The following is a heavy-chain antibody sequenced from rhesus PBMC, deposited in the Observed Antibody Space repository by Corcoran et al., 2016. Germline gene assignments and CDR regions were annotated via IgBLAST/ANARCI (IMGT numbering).Heavy chain of an antibody. Sequence: EVQLVESGGGLVQPGGSLRLSCAASGFTFSSYGMSWVRQAPGKGLEWVSYISNGGGSTYYAGAVKGRFTISRDNSKNTLSLQMNSLRAEDTAVYYCAKDTDGYCSSTYCSSGLDPWGQGVVVTVSS. J-gene: IGHJ6*01. CDR2: ISNGGGST. CDR3: AKDTDGYCSSTYCSSGLDP. D-gene: IGHD2-15*01. V-gene: IGHV3S5*01. CDR1: GFTFSSYG.